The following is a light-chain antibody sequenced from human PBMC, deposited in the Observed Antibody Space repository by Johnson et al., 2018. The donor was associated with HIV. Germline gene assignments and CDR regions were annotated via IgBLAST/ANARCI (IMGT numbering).Light chain of an antibody. CDR1: SSNIGNNY. V-gene: IGLV1-51*02. CDR3: GTWDSGLSAGGV. Sequence: HSVLTQPPSVSAAPGQKVTISCSGSSSNIGNNYVSWYQQLPGTAPKLLIYENNKRPSGIPDRFSGSKSGTSATLGITGLQTGDEADDYCGTWDSGLSAGGVFGTGTKVTVL. J-gene: IGLJ1*01. CDR2: ENN.